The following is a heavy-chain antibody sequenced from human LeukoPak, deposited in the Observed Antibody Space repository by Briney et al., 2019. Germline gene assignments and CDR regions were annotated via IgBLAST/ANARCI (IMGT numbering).Heavy chain of an antibody. CDR2: ISGSSTII. CDR1: GFIFSNYN. V-gene: IGHV3-48*01. J-gene: IGHJ3*02. CDR3: ASLVVPAAKDAFDI. D-gene: IGHD2-2*01. Sequence: SGGSLRLSCAASGFIFSNYNMNWVRQAPGKGLEWVAYISGSSTIIYYADSVKGRFTISRGNAKNSLYLQMNSLRAEDTAVYYCASLVVPAAKDAFDIWGQGTMVTVSS.